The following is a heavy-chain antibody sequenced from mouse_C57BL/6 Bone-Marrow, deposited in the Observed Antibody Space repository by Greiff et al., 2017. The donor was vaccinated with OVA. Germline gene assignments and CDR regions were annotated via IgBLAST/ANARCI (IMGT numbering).Heavy chain of an antibody. J-gene: IGHJ4*01. CDR3: ARMTYYSNPYYAMDY. Sequence: VKLMESGPGLVQPSQSLSITCTVSGFSLTSYGVHWVRQSPGKGLEWLGVIWSGGSTDYNAAFISRLSISKDNSKSQVFFKMNSLQADDTAIYYCARMTYYSNPYYAMDYWGQGTSVTVSS. D-gene: IGHD2-5*01. CDR1: GFSLTSYG. V-gene: IGHV2-2*01. CDR2: IWSGGST.